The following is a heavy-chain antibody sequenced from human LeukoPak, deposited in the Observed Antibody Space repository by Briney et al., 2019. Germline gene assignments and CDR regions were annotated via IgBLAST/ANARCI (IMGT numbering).Heavy chain of an antibody. V-gene: IGHV3-53*01. CDR2: IYSGGST. CDR3: ASRNPIGYYDSSAPGWAFDI. J-gene: IGHJ3*02. Sequence: GGSLRLSCAASGFTVSSNYMSWVRQAPGKGLEWVSVIYSGGSTFYADSVKGRFTISRDNSKNTLYLQMNGLRAEDTAVYYCASRNPIGYYDSSAPGWAFDIWGQGTMVTVSS. CDR1: GFTVSSNY. D-gene: IGHD3-22*01.